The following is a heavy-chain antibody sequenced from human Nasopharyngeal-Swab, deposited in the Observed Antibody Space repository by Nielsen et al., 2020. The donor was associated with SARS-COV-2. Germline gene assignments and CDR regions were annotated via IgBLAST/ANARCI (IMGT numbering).Heavy chain of an antibody. CDR2: IYYSGST. D-gene: IGHD1-26*01. J-gene: IGHJ4*02. V-gene: IGHV4-59*01. Sequence: SETLSLTCIVSGGSISSYYWSWIRQSPGKGLEWIGFIYYSGSTSFNPSLKSRVTISLDTSKNQFSLKLSSVTAADTAVYYCARRETIVGSFDYWGQGTLVTVSS. CDR3: ARRETIVGSFDY. CDR1: GGSISSYY.